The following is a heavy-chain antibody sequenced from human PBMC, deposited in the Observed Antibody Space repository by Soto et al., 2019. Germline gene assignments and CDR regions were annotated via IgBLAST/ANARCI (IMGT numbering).Heavy chain of an antibody. D-gene: IGHD1-26*01. V-gene: IGHV1-2*06. CDR1: GYTFIGYY. J-gene: IGHJ5*02. Sequence: QVQLVQSGAEVKKPGASVKVSCKASGYTFIGYYIHWVRQAPGQGLEWMGRINPRSGDTTYAQKFQGRLTITRATSISTAYMDLSGLRSDDTAVYYCGRDGVGATPLGWFDPWGQGSLVTVSS. CDR3: GRDGVGATPLGWFDP. CDR2: INPRSGDT.